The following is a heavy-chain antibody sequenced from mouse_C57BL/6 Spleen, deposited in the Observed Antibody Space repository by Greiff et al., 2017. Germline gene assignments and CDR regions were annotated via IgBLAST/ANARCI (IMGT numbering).Heavy chain of an antibody. Sequence: MQLQQSGAELARPGASVKMSCKASGYTFTSYTMHWVKQRPGQGLEWIGYINPSSGYTKYNQKFKDKATLTADKSSSTAYMQLSSLTSEDSAVYYCARHHYFDYWGQGTTLTVSS. CDR3: ARHHYFDY. V-gene: IGHV1-4*01. J-gene: IGHJ2*01. CDR2: INPSSGYT. CDR1: GYTFTSYT.